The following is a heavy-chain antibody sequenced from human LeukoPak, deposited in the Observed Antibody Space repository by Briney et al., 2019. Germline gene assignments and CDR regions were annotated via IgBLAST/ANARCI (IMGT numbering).Heavy chain of an antibody. D-gene: IGHD3-22*01. CDR3: TRHNYDRSGYGAFDI. J-gene: IGHJ3*02. V-gene: IGHV3-73*01. CDR2: IRSKTNNYAT. CDR1: GFTFSGSD. Sequence: GGSLKLSCAASGFTFSGSDIHWVRQASGKGLEWVGHIRSKTNNYATADAASVKGKFTFSRDDSKNTAYIQMNSLKTEDTAVYYCTRHNYDRSGYGAFDIWGQGTMVTVSS.